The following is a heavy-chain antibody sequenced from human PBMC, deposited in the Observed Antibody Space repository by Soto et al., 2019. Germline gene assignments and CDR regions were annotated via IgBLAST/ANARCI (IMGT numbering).Heavy chain of an antibody. CDR2: IYYSGGT. CDR3: VRGYCGSNGCSDTVAHV. V-gene: IGHV4-31*03. CDR1: GGSINSGGYY. D-gene: IGHD2-2*01. J-gene: IGHJ6*02. Sequence: QVQLQESGPGLVKPSQTLSLTCTVSGGSINSGGYYWSWIRQHPAKGLEWIGYIYYSGGTYYNPPLKVRVTRSLDTSKTQFSLKLTSVTAADTAVYYCVRGYCGSNGCSDTVAHVWGQGTTVTASS.